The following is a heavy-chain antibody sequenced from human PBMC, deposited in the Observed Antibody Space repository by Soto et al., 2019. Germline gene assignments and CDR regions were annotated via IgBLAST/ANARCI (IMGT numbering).Heavy chain of an antibody. CDR2: ITPIFGAA. J-gene: IGHJ4*02. V-gene: IGHV1-69*13. Sequence: ASVKVSCKASGGTFSNYAISWVRQAPGQGLEWMGGITPIFGAANYAQKFQGRVTITADESTNTAYMELSSLRSEDTALYYCARGWSYDILTAYSYWGQGTLVTVS. D-gene: IGHD3-9*01. CDR1: GGTFSNYA. CDR3: ARGWSYDILTAYSY.